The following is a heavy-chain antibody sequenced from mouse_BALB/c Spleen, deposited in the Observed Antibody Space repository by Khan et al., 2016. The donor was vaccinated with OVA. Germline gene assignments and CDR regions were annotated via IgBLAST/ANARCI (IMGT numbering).Heavy chain of an antibody. CDR1: GYTFKKNG. V-gene: IGHV9-3-1*01. Sequence: QIQLVQSGPELKKPGEPVKISCKASGYTFKKNGMNWAKQAPGKGLKWMCWINTYTGEPTYADDFKGRFAFSLETSASTAYVPINNLKIEETATYFCARVGFSGPMDYWVKEPQSPSPQ. CDR3: ARVGFSGPMDY. J-gene: IGHJ4*01. CDR2: INTYTGEP.